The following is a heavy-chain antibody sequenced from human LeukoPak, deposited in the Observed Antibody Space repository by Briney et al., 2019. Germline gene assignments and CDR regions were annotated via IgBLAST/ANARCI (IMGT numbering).Heavy chain of an antibody. CDR2: IIPIFGTA. V-gene: IGHV1-69*01. Sequence: SVKVSCKASGGTFSSYANSWVRQAPGQGLAWMGGIIPIFGTANYAQKFQGRVTITADESTSTAYMELSSLRSEDTAVYYCARAARVVATKYYYDSSGYHLVYWGQGTLVTVSS. CDR1: GGTFSSYA. CDR3: ARAARVVATKYYYDSSGYHLVY. J-gene: IGHJ4*02. D-gene: IGHD3-22*01.